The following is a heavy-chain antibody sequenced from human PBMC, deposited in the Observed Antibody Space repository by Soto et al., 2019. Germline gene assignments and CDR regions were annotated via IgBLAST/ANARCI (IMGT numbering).Heavy chain of an antibody. V-gene: IGHV1-18*01. CDR2: ISAYSGNT. CDR1: GYTFTSYG. J-gene: IGHJ4*02. D-gene: IGHD5-12*01. Sequence: ASVKVSCKASGYTFTSYGSTWVRQAPGQGLEWMGWISAYSGNTNYAQKLQGRVTMTTDTSTSTAYMELRSLRSDDTAVYYCARSRRASGYVVYWGQGTLVTVS. CDR3: ARSRRASGYVVY.